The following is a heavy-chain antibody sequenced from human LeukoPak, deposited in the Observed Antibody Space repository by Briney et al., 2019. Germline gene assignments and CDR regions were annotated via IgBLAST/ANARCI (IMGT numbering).Heavy chain of an antibody. J-gene: IGHJ5*02. CDR1: GGSISSHY. Sequence: PSETLSLTCTVSGGSISSHYWSWLRQPPGKGLEWIGYIYCSGSTTYNPSLKSRVTISVDTSKNQFSLKLSSVTAADTAVYYCARDSTLGYFDPWGQGTLVTVSS. D-gene: IGHD3-16*01. CDR3: ARDSTLGYFDP. CDR2: IYCSGST. V-gene: IGHV4-59*11.